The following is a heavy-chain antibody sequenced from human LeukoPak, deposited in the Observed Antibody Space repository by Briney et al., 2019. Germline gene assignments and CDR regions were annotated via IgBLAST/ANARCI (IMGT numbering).Heavy chain of an antibody. CDR3: VVYDILTGYSDY. CDR1: GFTFSSYA. CDR2: MSSNGGST. V-gene: IGHV3-64D*06. J-gene: IGHJ4*02. D-gene: IGHD3-9*01. Sequence: GGSLRLSCSASGFTFSSYAMNWVRQAPGKGLEYVSGMSSNGGSTLYADSVKGRFTISRDNSKNKLYLQMSSLRPGDTAVYYCVVYDILTGYSDYWGQGTLVTVSS.